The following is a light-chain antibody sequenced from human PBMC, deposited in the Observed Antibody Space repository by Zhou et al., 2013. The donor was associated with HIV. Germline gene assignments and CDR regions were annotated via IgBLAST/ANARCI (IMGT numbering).Light chain of an antibody. Sequence: DIQVTQSPSSLSASVGDRVTITCQASQDINSYLNWFQQKSGQAPKLLIYDASNLEKGVPSRFSGSGSGTDFSFTISSLQPEDFATYYCEQYDTFPFTFGPGTTVDIK. CDR3: EQYDTFPFT. J-gene: IGKJ3*01. V-gene: IGKV1-33*01. CDR2: DAS. CDR1: QDINSY.